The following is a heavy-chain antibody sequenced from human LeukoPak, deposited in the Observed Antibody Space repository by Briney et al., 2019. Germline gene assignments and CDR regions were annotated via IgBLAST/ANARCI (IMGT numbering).Heavy chain of an antibody. CDR1: GFTFSFYA. J-gene: IGHJ4*02. V-gene: IGHV3-23*01. CDR2: ISGGRSDT. D-gene: IGHD5-12*01. CDR3: AEASGYGFEGVHFDD. Sequence: GGSLRLSCSASGFTFSFYAMGWGRQAPEKGLEWVSGISGGRSDTFYADSVKGRFTISRDNSKNTLHLQMNSLRAEDTAIYYCAEASGYGFEGVHFDDWGQGTLVTVSS.